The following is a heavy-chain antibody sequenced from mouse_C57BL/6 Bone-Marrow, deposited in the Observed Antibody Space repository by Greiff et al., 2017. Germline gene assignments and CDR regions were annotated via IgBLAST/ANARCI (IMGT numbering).Heavy chain of an antibody. CDR2: ISNLAYSI. J-gene: IGHJ4*01. D-gene: IGHD4-1*01. CDR3: ARHELTGTLYYAMDY. Sequence: EVKLMESGGGLVQPGGSLKLSCAASGFTFSDYGMAWVRQAPRKGPEWVAFISNLAYSIYYADTVTGRFTISRENAKNTLYLEMSSLRSEDTAMYYCARHELTGTLYYAMDYGSQGTSDTVSS. CDR1: GFTFSDYG. V-gene: IGHV5-15*01.